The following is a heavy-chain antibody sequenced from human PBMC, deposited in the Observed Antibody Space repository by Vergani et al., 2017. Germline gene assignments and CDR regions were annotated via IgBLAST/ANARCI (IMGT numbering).Heavy chain of an antibody. Sequence: QVQLVQSGAEVKKPGSSVKVSCKASGGTFSSYAISWVRQAPGPGLAWMGGIIPIFGTANYAQKFQGRVTITADESTSTAYMELSSLRSEDTAVYYCAREGDYYDSSEGAFDIWGQGTMVTVSS. CDR1: GGTFSSYA. V-gene: IGHV1-69*01. J-gene: IGHJ3*02. CDR2: IIPIFGTA. D-gene: IGHD3-22*01. CDR3: AREGDYYDSSEGAFDI.